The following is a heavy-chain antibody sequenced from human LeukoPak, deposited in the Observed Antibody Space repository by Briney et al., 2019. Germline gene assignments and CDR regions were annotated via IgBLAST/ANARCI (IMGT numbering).Heavy chain of an antibody. Sequence: KPSETLSLTCTVSTYSISSGYYWGWIRRPPGKGLEWIGSIYHSGSSYYNPSLKSRVTISVDTSKNQFSLQLRSVTAADTAVYHCARAETYSSGWYDPFFDYWGQGTLVTVS. D-gene: IGHD6-19*01. J-gene: IGHJ4*02. CDR2: IYHSGSS. CDR3: ARAETYSSGWYDPFFDY. V-gene: IGHV4-38-2*02. CDR1: TYSISSGYY.